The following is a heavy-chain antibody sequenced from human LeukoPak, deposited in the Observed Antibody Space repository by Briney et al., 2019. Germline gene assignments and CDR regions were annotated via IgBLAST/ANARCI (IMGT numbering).Heavy chain of an antibody. D-gene: IGHD6-19*01. CDR3: AREAGIHSSGSY. J-gene: IGHJ4*02. Sequence: ASVKVSCKASGYTFTGYYTHWLRQAPGQGLEWMGWINPNSSGTNYAQKFQGRVTLTRDTSISTAYMDLSRLRSDDTAVYYCAREAGIHSSGSYWGQGTLVTVSS. V-gene: IGHV1-2*02. CDR1: GYTFTGYY. CDR2: INPNSSGT.